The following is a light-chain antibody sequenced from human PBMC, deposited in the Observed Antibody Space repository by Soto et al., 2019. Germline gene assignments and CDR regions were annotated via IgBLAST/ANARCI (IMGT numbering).Light chain of an antibody. CDR2: GNS. J-gene: IGLJ3*02. CDR3: QSYDSSLSAL. V-gene: IGLV1-40*01. Sequence: QSVLTQPPSVIGAPGRRGTISCTGGSSKNGAGSDVPWYRRLPGTAPKLLIYGNSNRPSGVPDRFSGSKSGTSASLAITGLQAEDEADYYCQSYDSSLSALFGGGTKLTVL. CDR1: SSKNGAGSD.